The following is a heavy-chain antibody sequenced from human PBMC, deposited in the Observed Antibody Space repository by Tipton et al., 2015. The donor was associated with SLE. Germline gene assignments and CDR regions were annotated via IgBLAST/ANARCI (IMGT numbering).Heavy chain of an antibody. Sequence: TLSLTCTVSGGSISSYYWSWVRQPPGKGLEWIGYIYSSGSTNYNPSLKSRVTISVDTSKNQFSLKLNSVTAADTAVYYCASTIVVAPWAFDIWGQGTMVTVSS. CDR1: GGSISSYY. V-gene: IGHV4-59*01. J-gene: IGHJ3*02. D-gene: IGHD3-22*01. CDR3: ASTIVVAPWAFDI. CDR2: IYSSGST.